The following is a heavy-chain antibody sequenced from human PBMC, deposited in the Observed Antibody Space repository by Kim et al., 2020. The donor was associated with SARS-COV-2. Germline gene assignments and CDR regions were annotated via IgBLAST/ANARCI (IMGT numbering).Heavy chain of an antibody. Sequence: SETLSLTCAVYGGSFSGYYWSWIRQPPGKGLEWIGEINHSGSTNYNPSLKSRVTISVDTSKNQFSLKLSSVTAADTAVYYCARARIAVPNWFVPWGQGTLVTVSS. J-gene: IGHJ5*02. CDR2: INHSGST. CDR3: ARARIAVPNWFVP. CDR1: GGSFSGYY. V-gene: IGHV4-34*01. D-gene: IGHD6-19*01.